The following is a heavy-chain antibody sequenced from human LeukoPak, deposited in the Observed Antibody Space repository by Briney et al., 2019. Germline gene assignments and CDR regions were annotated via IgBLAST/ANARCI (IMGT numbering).Heavy chain of an antibody. CDR2: MKQDGSDK. J-gene: IGHJ3*02. Sequence: AGGSLRLSCVASGFTFSNYWMTWVRQAPGKGLEWVASMKQDGSDKYYVDSVKGRFTISRDNGKKSLYLQMNSLRAENTAVYYCARDGGVGFDMWGQGTMVSVSS. V-gene: IGHV3-7*01. CDR1: GFTFSNYW. D-gene: IGHD3-10*01. CDR3: ARDGGVGFDM.